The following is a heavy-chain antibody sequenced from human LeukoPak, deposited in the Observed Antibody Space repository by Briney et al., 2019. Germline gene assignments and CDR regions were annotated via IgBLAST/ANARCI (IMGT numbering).Heavy chain of an antibody. J-gene: IGHJ4*02. CDR3: ARDDGGLFDY. D-gene: IGHD4-23*01. CDR2: ISSSSSYI. CDR1: GFTFSSYS. V-gene: IGHV3-21*01. Sequence: GGSLRLSRAASGFTFSSYSMNWVRQAPGKGLGWVSSISSSSSYIYYADSVKGRFTISRDNAKNSLYLQMNSLRAEDTAVYYCARDDGGLFDYWGQGTLVTVSS.